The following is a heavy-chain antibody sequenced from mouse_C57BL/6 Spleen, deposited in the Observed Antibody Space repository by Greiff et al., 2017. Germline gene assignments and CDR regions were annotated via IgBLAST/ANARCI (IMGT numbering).Heavy chain of an antibody. CDR2: IYPGSGST. J-gene: IGHJ2*01. Sequence: VQLQQPGAELVKPGASVKMSCKASGYTFTSYWITWVRQRPGQGLEWIGDIYPGSGSTNYNEKFKSKATLTVDTSSSTTYMQLSGLTSEDSAVYYCARGGDYEGYWGQGTTLTVSS. CDR3: ARGGDYEGY. D-gene: IGHD2-4*01. CDR1: GYTFTSYW. V-gene: IGHV1-55*01.